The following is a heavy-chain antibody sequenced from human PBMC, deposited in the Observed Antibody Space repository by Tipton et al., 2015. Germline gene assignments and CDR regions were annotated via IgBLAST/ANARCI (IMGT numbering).Heavy chain of an antibody. CDR3: ARLTGDYYDSATYDPTYVDY. V-gene: IGHV4-39*01. CDR2: LYFSGST. J-gene: IGHJ4*02. D-gene: IGHD3-22*01. Sequence: LRLSCTVSGGSISSSSYYWAWIRQPPGKGLEWIGSLYFSGSTYYNPSLKSRVTISMDPSKNHFSLKLTSVTAADTAVYYCARLTGDYYDSATYDPTYVDYWGQGILVSVSS. CDR1: GGSISSSSYY.